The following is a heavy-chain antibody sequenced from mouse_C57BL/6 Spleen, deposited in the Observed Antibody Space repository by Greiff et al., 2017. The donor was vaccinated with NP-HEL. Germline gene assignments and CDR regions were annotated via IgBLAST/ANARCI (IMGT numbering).Heavy chain of an antibody. CDR1: GYAFSSYW. CDR3: ARWTAQAFFFDY. V-gene: IGHV1-80*01. J-gene: IGHJ2*01. CDR2: IYPGDGDT. Sequence: VQLQQSGAELVKPGASVKISCKASGYAFSSYWMNWVKQRPGKGLEWIGQIYPGDGDTNYNGKFKGKATLTADKSSSTAYMQLSSLTSEDSAVYFCARWTAQAFFFDYWGQGTTLTVSS. D-gene: IGHD3-2*02.